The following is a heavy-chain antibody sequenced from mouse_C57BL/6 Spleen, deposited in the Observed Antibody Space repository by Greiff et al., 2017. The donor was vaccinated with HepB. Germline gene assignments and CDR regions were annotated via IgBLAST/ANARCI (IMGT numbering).Heavy chain of an antibody. CDR2: IYPGDGDT. CDR3: ARGSTETDYIDY. V-gene: IGHV1-80*01. Sequence: VKLQESGAELVKPGASVKISCKASGYAFSSYWMNWVKQRPGRGLEWIGQIYPGDGDTNYNGKFKGKATLTADKSSSTAYMQLSSLTSEDSAVYFCARGSTETDYIDYWGQGTTLTVSS. J-gene: IGHJ2*01. CDR1: GYAFSSYW. D-gene: IGHD4-1*02.